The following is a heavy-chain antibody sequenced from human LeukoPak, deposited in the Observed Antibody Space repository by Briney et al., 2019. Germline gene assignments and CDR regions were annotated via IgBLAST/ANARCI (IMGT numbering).Heavy chain of an antibody. J-gene: IGHJ3*02. D-gene: IGHD3-22*01. Sequence: GGSLRLSCAASGFTFSSYEMNWVRQAPGKGLEWVSNINQDGSEKNYVDSVKGRFTISRDNAKNSLYLQMNSLRAEDTAVYYCARRALTYYYDSSGYYGAGAFDIWGQGTTVTVSS. CDR3: ARRALTYYYDSSGYYGAGAFDI. CDR1: GFTFSSYE. V-gene: IGHV3-7*01. CDR2: INQDGSEK.